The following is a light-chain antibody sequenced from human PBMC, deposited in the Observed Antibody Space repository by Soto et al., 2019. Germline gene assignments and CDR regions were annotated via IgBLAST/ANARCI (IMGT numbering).Light chain of an antibody. J-gene: IGLJ1*01. CDR2: DVS. CDR3: CSYTTSNTRQIV. V-gene: IGLV2-14*03. Sequence: SVLTQPASVSGSPGQSITISCTCTSSDVGGYNYVSWYQHHPGKAPKLMIYDVSNRPSGVSNRFSGSKSGNTASLTISGLQPEDEADYYCCSYTTSNTRQIVFGTGTKVTVL. CDR1: SSDVGGYNY.